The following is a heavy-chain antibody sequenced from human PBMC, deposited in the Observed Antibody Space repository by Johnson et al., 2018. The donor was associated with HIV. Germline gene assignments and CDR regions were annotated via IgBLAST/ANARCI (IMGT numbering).Heavy chain of an antibody. D-gene: IGHD6-19*01. J-gene: IGHJ3*02. CDR3: VREKQWLGAGGPSDAFDI. V-gene: IGHV3-11*04. CDR1: GFTFSDYY. Sequence: QVRLVESGGGLVKPGGSLRLSCAASGFTFSDYYMSWIRQAPGKGLEWVSYISSSGSTIYYADSVKGRFTISRDTAKNSLYLQMNSLRAEDTAGYDWVREKQWLGAGGPSDAFDIWGQGTMVTVSS. CDR2: ISSSGSTI.